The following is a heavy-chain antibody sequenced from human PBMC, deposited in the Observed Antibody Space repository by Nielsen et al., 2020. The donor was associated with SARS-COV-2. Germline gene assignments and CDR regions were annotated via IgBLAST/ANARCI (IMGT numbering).Heavy chain of an antibody. V-gene: IGHV1-69*04. CDR2: IIPILGIA. Sequence: KVSCKASGGTFSSYAISWVRQAPGQGLEWMGRIIPILGIANYAQKFQGRVTITADKSTSTAYMELSSLRSEDTAVYYCARDRLTMVRGVEDDAFDIWGQGTMVTVSS. D-gene: IGHD3-10*01. CDR3: ARDRLTMVRGVEDDAFDI. CDR1: GGTFSSYA. J-gene: IGHJ3*02.